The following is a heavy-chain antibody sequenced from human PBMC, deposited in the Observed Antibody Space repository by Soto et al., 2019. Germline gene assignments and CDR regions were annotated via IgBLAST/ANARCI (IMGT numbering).Heavy chain of an antibody. V-gene: IGHV1-3*01. J-gene: IGHJ4*02. CDR3: ARAVAVAADFDY. CDR1: GYTFTTYG. CDR2: INADNGNT. Sequence: ASVKVSCKASGYTFTTYGIHWVRQAPGQRLEWMGWINADNGNTKYSQKFQGRVTITRDTSASTAYMELSSLRSEDTAVYYCARAVAVAADFDYWGQGTLVTVSS. D-gene: IGHD6-19*01.